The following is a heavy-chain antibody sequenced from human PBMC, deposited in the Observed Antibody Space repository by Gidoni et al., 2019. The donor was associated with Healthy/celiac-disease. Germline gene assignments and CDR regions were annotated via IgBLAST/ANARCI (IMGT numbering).Heavy chain of an antibody. V-gene: IGHV3-21*01. D-gene: IGHD6-13*01. Sequence: EVQLVESGGGLVKPGGSLRLSCPASGFTLSGYSMTWVRQAPGKGREWVSAISSSSSYIYYADSVKGRFTISRDNAKNSLYLQMNSLRAEDTAVYYCARDRGDSSSWPSPYYGMDVWGQGTTVTVSS. CDR3: ARDRGDSSSWPSPYYGMDV. CDR2: ISSSSSYI. J-gene: IGHJ6*02. CDR1: GFTLSGYS.